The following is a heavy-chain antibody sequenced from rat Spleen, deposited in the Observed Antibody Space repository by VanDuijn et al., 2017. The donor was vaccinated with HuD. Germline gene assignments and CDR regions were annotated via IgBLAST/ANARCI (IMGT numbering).Heavy chain of an antibody. J-gene: IGHJ4*01. D-gene: IGHD1-2*01. CDR1: GFTFNNYW. CDR2: ITNTGGST. CDR3: TRMPYSSYVIDA. Sequence: EVQLVESGGGLVQPGRSLKLSCVASGFTFNNYWMTWIRQAPGKGLEWVASITNTGGSTYYPNSVKGRFTISRANAKSTLFLKMNRLRSEDTATYYCTRMPYSSYVIDAWGQGASVTVSS. V-gene: IGHV5-31*01.